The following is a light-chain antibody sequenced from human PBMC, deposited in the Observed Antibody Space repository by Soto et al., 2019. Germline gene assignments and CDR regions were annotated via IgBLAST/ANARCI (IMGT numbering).Light chain of an antibody. CDR2: EGS. CDR3: CSYAGSSTAVV. CDR1: SSDVGSYNL. Sequence: QSVLTQPASVSGSPGQSITISCTGTSSDVGSYNLVSWYQQHQGKAPKLMIYEGSKRPSGVSNRFSGSKSGNTASLTISGLQADDEADYYCCSYAGSSTAVVFGGGTELTVL. J-gene: IGLJ2*01. V-gene: IGLV2-23*01.